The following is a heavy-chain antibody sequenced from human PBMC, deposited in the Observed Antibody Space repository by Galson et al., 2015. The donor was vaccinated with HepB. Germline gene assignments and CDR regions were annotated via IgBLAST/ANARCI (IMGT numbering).Heavy chain of an antibody. CDR2: TSYDGGSA. J-gene: IGHJ4*02. Sequence: SLILSCAASGFSFRSYAMHWVRQTPGKGLEWVAVTSYDGGSAFYADSVKGRFTISRDNSRTTLSLQMNSLRVEDTAVYYCQSYYFDNTDLVHFDYWGQGTLVTVSS. CDR3: QSYYFDNTDLVHFDY. V-gene: IGHV3-30-3*01. CDR1: GFSFRSYA. D-gene: IGHD3-22*01.